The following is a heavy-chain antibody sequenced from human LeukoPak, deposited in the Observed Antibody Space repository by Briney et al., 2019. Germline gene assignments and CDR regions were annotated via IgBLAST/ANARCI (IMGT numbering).Heavy chain of an antibody. J-gene: IGHJ4*02. Sequence: PGGSLRLSCAASGFTFSSYAMSWVRQAPGKGLEWASHISGGSPVIDYADSVKGRFTISRENAKNSLYLQMNSLRAEDTAVYYCTRGYYRVDFWGQGTLVTVSS. CDR2: ISGGSPVI. V-gene: IGHV3-48*01. CDR1: GFTFSSYA. CDR3: TRGYYRVDF. D-gene: IGHD2-15*01.